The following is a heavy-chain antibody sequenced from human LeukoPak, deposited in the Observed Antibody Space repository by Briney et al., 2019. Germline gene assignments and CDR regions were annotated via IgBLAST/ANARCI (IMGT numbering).Heavy chain of an antibody. J-gene: IGHJ4*02. V-gene: IGHV3-11*01. Sequence: GGSLRLSCVVSGFSFSDEYMSWIRQAPGKGLEWVSYISSGGDKRLYADSVKGRFTISRDDVKNSLYLQMNSLRVEDTAIYYCARVRGWGHHAYADYWGQGTLVTVSS. D-gene: IGHD3-16*01. CDR3: ARVRGWGHHAYADY. CDR2: ISSGGDKR. CDR1: GFSFSDEY.